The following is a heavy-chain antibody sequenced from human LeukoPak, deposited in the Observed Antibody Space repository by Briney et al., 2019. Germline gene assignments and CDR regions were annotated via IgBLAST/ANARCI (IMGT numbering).Heavy chain of an antibody. CDR3: ARHGRGARISYYYYYMDV. V-gene: IGHV4-34*01. J-gene: IGHJ6*03. Sequence: SETLSLTCAVYGGSFSGYYWSWLRQPPGKGLEWIGEINHSGSTNYNPSLKSRVTISVDTSKNQFSLKLSSVTAADTAVYYCARHGRGARISYYYYYMDVWGKGTTVTVSS. CDR1: GGSFSGYY. D-gene: IGHD3-3*02. CDR2: INHSGST.